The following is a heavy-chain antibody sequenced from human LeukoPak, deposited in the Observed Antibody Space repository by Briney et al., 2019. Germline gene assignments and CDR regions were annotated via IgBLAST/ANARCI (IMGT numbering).Heavy chain of an antibody. CDR2: IKQDGSEK. CDR1: GFTFSSYW. CDR3: ARDCSSIEWVYHYYYMDV. Sequence: GGSLRLSCAASGFTFSSYWMSWVRQAPGKGLEWVANIKQDGSEKYYVDSVKGRFTISRDNAKNSLYLQMNSLRAEDTAVYYCARDCSSIEWVYHYYYMDVWGKGTTVTVSS. J-gene: IGHJ6*03. V-gene: IGHV3-7*01. D-gene: IGHD2-2*01.